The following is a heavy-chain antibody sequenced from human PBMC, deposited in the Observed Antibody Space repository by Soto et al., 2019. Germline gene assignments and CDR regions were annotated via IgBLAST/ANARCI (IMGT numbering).Heavy chain of an antibody. V-gene: IGHV1-69*13. Sequence: SVKVSCKASGGTFSSYAISWVRQAPGQGLEWMGGIIPIFGTANYAQKFQGRVTITADESTSTAYMELSSLGSEDTAVYYCARAIIAAAGRGTYYYGMDVWGQGTTVTVSS. CDR2: IIPIFGTA. D-gene: IGHD6-13*01. CDR3: ARAIIAAAGRGTYYYGMDV. CDR1: GGTFSSYA. J-gene: IGHJ6*02.